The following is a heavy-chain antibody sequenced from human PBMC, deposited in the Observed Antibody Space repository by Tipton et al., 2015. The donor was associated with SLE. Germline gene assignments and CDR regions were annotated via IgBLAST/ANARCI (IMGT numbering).Heavy chain of an antibody. D-gene: IGHD3-3*01. V-gene: IGHV1-8*01. CDR1: GYTFTSYD. J-gene: IGHJ4*02. Sequence: QLVQSGPEVKKPGAAVKVSCKAPGYTFTSYDINWVRQATGQGLEWMGWMNPNSGNTGYAQKFQGRVTITRNTSISTAYMGLSSLRSEDTAVYYCARGPSWSGYYYYFDYWGQGTLVTVSS. CDR2: MNPNSGNT. CDR3: ARGPSWSGYYYYFDY.